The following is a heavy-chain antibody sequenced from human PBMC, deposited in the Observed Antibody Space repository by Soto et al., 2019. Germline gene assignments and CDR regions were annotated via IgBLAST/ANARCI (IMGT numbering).Heavy chain of an antibody. CDR2: IYYSGST. Sequence: SENLSLTCTVSGGSISSYYWSCIRQPPWKGLEWIGYIYYSGSTNYNPSLKSRVTISVDTSKNQFSLKLSSVTAADTAVYYCARDMRYDSSGYYHNAFDISGQGTMVTVSS. V-gene: IGHV4-59*01. CDR1: GGSISSYY. CDR3: ARDMRYDSSGYYHNAFDI. D-gene: IGHD3-22*01. J-gene: IGHJ3*02.